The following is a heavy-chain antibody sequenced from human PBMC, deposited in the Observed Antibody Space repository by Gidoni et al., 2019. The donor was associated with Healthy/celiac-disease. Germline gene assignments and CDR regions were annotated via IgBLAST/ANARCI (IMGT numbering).Heavy chain of an antibody. J-gene: IGHJ4*02. CDR3: AREAVQGGIVVVTAGPKYYFDY. D-gene: IGHD2-21*02. CDR1: GYTFTGYY. CDR2: INPNSGGT. V-gene: IGHV1-2*02. Sequence: QVQLMQSGAEVKKPGASVKVSCKASGYTFTGYYMHWVRQAPGQGLEWMGWINPNSGGTNYAQKFQGRVTMTRDTSISTAYMELSRLRSDDTAVYYCAREAVQGGIVVVTAGPKYYFDYWGQGTLVTVSS.